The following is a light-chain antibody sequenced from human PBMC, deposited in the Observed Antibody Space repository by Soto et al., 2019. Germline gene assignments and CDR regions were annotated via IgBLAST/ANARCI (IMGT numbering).Light chain of an antibody. V-gene: IGKV1-39*01. CDR2: AAP. Sequence: DIPMTQSPSSLYASVGDRVTITCRASESIARHLNWYQQKPGKAPKLLIYAAPRLQNGVPSRFRGGGSGTDFTLTISNLQPEDFATYYCQQTYSTLSITFGQGTRLEMK. CDR3: QQTYSTLSIT. J-gene: IGKJ5*01. CDR1: ESIARH.